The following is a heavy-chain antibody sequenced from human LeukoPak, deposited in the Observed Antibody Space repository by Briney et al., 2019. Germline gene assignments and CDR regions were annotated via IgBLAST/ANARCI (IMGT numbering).Heavy chain of an antibody. CDR3: AKSSAYGDYNPYYYYYYMDV. D-gene: IGHD4-17*01. Sequence: PGGSLRLSCAASGFTFSSYAMSWVRQAPGKGLEWVSAISGSGGSTYYADSVKGRFTISRDNSKNTLYLQMKSLRAEDTAVYYCAKSSAYGDYNPYYYYYYMDVWGKGTTVTVSS. CDR1: GFTFSSYA. V-gene: IGHV3-23*01. J-gene: IGHJ6*03. CDR2: ISGSGGST.